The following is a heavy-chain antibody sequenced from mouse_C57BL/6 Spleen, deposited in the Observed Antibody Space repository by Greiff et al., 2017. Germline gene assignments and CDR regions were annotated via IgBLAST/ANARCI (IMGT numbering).Heavy chain of an antibody. J-gene: IGHJ3*01. CDR1: GFTFSSYA. CDR2: ISDGGSYT. V-gene: IGHV5-4*01. Sequence: EVQGVESGGGLVKPGGSLKLSCAASGFTFSSYAMSWVRQTPEKRLEWVATISDGGSYTYYPDNVKGRFTISRDNAKNNLYLQMSHLKSEDTAMYYCARAYYYGSSYRAWFAYWGQGTLVTVSA. CDR3: ARAYYYGSSYRAWFAY. D-gene: IGHD1-1*01.